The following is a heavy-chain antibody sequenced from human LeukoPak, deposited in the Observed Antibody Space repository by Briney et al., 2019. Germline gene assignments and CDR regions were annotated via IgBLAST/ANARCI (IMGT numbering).Heavy chain of an antibody. CDR3: ARDFDGPRASDY. D-gene: IGHD4-17*01. V-gene: IGHV3-74*01. CDR2: INTDGSYS. J-gene: IGHJ4*02. CDR1: GFTFSYFW. Sequence: GGSLRLSCAASGFTFSYFWMHWFRQTPGKGLVWVSCINTDGSYSTYADSVKGRFTISRDNVRNTLYLQMNSLRTEDSAVYYCARDFDGPRASDYWGQGISVTVSS.